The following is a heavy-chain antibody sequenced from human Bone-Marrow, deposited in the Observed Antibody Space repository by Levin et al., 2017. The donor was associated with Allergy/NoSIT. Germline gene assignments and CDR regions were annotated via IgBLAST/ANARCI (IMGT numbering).Heavy chain of an antibody. D-gene: IGHD4-23*01. J-gene: IGHJ3*02. Sequence: ASVKVSCKAFGFTLTDYYINWVRQAPGQGLEWVGRVDPDSGDTNYAQTFRGRVTLTRDTSISTVLMELNSLRSDDTAVYYCARVTPTNRLNAFEIWGQGTVVTVSS. V-gene: IGHV1-2*06. CDR3: ARVTPTNRLNAFEI. CDR2: VDPDSGDT. CDR1: GFTLTDYY.